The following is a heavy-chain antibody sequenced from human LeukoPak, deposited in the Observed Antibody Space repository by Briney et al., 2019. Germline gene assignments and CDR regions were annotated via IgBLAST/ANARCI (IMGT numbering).Heavy chain of an antibody. J-gene: IGHJ4*02. V-gene: IGHV1-69*13. D-gene: IGHD1-26*01. CDR1: GGTFSSYA. CDR3: ARRRDSGSLQHFDY. CDR2: IIPIFGTA. Sequence: GASVKVSCTASGGTFSSYAISWVRQAPGQGLEWMGGIIPIFGTANYAQKFQGRVTITADESTSTAYMELSSLRSEDTAVYYCARRRDSGSLQHFDYWGQGTLVTVSS.